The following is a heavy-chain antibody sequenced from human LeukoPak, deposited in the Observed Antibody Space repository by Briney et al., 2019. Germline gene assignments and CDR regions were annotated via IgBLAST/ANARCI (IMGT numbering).Heavy chain of an antibody. Sequence: GGSLRLSCAASGFTFSDYWMSWMRQAPGRGLEWVANIKYDGDEEYYVDSVKGRFTISRDNAKSSLYLQLNSLRIEDTAVYYCKSGGAAPGSFDNWGQGTLVTVSP. CDR3: KSGGAAPGSFDN. CDR1: GFTFSDYW. V-gene: IGHV3-7*01. CDR2: IKYDGDEE. J-gene: IGHJ4*02. D-gene: IGHD6-13*01.